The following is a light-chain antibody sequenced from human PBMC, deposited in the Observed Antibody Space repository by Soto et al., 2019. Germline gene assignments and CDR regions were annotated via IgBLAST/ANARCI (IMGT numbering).Light chain of an antibody. V-gene: IGLV2-14*01. CDR1: SGDIGSYNR. CDR3: SSYTHINTRACV. CDR2: EVT. Sequence: QAVVAQPASVSGSPGQSITISCTGTSGDIGSYNRVSWYQQHPGKAPKLIIYEVTDRPSGVSNRFSGSKSGNTASLTISGLQAEDEAEYYCSSYTHINTRACVFGTGTKVTVL. J-gene: IGLJ1*01.